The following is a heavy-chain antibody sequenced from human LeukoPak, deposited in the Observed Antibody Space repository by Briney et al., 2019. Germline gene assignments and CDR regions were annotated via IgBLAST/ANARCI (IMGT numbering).Heavy chain of an antibody. CDR3: ARDFDNEGIAAAGPDAFDI. Sequence: GGSLRLSCAASGFTFSSYGMYWVRQAPGKGLEWVSSISSSSSYIYYADSVKGRFTISRDNAKNSLYLQMNSLRAEDTAVYYCARDFDNEGIAAAGPDAFDIWGQGTMVTVSS. D-gene: IGHD6-13*01. CDR1: GFTFSSYG. V-gene: IGHV3-21*01. CDR2: ISSSSSYI. J-gene: IGHJ3*02.